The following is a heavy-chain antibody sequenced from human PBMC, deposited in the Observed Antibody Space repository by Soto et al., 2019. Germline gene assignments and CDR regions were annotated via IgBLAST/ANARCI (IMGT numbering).Heavy chain of an antibody. J-gene: IGHJ4*02. CDR3: AKETETWTDLLGYYFDY. V-gene: IGHV3-30*18. D-gene: IGHD2-15*01. CDR2: ISYDGSNK. Sequence: QVQLVESGGGVVQPGRSLRLSCAASGFTFSSYGMHWVRQAPGKGLEWVAVISYDGSNKYYADSVKGRFTISRDNSKNTLYLQMNSLRAEDTAVYYSAKETETWTDLLGYYFDYWGQGTLVTVSS. CDR1: GFTFSSYG.